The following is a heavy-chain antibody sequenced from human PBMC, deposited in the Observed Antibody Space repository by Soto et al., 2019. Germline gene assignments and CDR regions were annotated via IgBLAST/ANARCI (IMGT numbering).Heavy chain of an antibody. V-gene: IGHV4-59*11. Sequence: SETLSLTCSVSCGSISGHYWTWIRQSPGKGLEWVGYIFYSGSTNYNPSLKSRVTISVDTSKNQSSLKMSSVTAADTAVYYCARVGSSGWSPDYWGRGTLVTVSS. J-gene: IGHJ4*02. CDR1: CGSISGHY. CDR3: ARVGSSGWSPDY. D-gene: IGHD6-19*01. CDR2: IFYSGST.